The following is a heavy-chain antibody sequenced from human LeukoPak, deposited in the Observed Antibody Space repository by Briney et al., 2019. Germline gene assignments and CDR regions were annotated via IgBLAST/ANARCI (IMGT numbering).Heavy chain of an antibody. Sequence: GGSLRLSCAASGFTFSDYDMSWVRQTPGNGLEWVSSITGSGLNTYYVDSVKGRFIISRDNSKTTLYLQMNSLRVEDTAAYYCAKGLRIPSNWGQGILVTVSS. CDR1: GFTFSDYD. CDR2: ITGSGLNT. J-gene: IGHJ4*02. CDR3: AKGLRIPSN. V-gene: IGHV3-23*01. D-gene: IGHD2-21*01.